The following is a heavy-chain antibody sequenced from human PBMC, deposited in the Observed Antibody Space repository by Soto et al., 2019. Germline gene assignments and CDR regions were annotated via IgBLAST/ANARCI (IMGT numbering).Heavy chain of an antibody. CDR3: ARDLGITGTTPYYYGMDV. V-gene: IGHV1-2*04. CDR2: INPNSGDT. J-gene: IGHJ6*02. Sequence: ASVKVSCKASGYTFTGYYMHWVRQAPGQGLEWMGWINPNSGDTNYAQKFQGWVTMTRDTSISTAYMELSRLRSDDTAVYYCARDLGITGTTPYYYGMDVWGQGTTVTVSS. D-gene: IGHD1-20*01. CDR1: GYTFTGYY.